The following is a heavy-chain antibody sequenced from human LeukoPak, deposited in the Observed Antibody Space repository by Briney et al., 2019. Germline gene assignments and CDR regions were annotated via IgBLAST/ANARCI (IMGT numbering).Heavy chain of an antibody. CDR2: IIPIFGTA. CDR3: ARVNYYDSSGYYYFDY. J-gene: IGHJ4*02. CDR1: GGTFSSYA. V-gene: IGHV1-69*13. D-gene: IGHD3-22*01. Sequence: SVKVSCKASGGTFSSYAISWVRQAPGQGLEWMGGIIPIFGTANYAQEFQGRVTITADESTSTAYMELSSLRSEDTAVYYCARVNYYDSSGYYYFDYWGQGTLVTVSS.